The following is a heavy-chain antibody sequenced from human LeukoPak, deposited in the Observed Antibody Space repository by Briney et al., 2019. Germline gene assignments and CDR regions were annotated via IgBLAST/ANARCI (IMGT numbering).Heavy chain of an antibody. J-gene: IGHJ4*02. CDR2: ISGSGGST. D-gene: IGHD6-6*01. V-gene: IGHV3-23*01. CDR1: GFTFSNYG. Sequence: GGSLRLSCAASGFTFSNYGMNWVRQAPGKGLEWVSAISGSGGSTYYADSVKGRFTISRDNSKNTLYLQMNSLKTEDTAVYYCTRYGSSSGSTDYWGQGTLVTVSS. CDR3: TRYGSSSGSTDY.